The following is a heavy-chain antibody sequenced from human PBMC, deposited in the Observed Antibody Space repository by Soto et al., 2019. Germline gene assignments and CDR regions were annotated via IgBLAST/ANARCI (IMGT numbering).Heavy chain of an antibody. J-gene: IGHJ6*02. CDR1: GFTFDDYG. CDR2: INWNGGST. V-gene: IGHV3-20*04. Sequence: EVQLVESGGGVVRPGGSLRLSCAASGFTFDDYGMSWVRQAPGKGLEWVSGINWNGGSTGYADSVKGRFTISRDNAKNTLYLQMNSLRAEDTALYYCARRSYSSRFYPSGMDVWGQGTMVTVSS. D-gene: IGHD6-13*01. CDR3: ARRSYSSRFYPSGMDV.